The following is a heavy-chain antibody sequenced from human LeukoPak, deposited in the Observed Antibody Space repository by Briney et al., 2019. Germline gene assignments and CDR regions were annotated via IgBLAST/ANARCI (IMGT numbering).Heavy chain of an antibody. CDR3: ARDRGYSSFDY. J-gene: IGHJ4*02. CDR1: AFTFSSYW. V-gene: IGHV3-7*01. CDR2: IKEDGSEI. D-gene: IGHD4-23*01. Sequence: HPGGSLRLSCEASAFTFSSYWTSWVRQAPGKGLAWVANIKEDGSEINYVDSVKGRFTISRDNAKNSLFLQMNSLRVEDTAVYYCARDRGYSSFDYWGQGTLVTVSS.